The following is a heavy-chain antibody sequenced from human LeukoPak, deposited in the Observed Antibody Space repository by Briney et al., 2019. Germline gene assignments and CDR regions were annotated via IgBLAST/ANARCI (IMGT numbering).Heavy chain of an antibody. CDR2: VYQSGST. D-gene: IGHD1-26*01. CDR3: ATTTIRLGY. J-gene: IGHJ4*02. CDR1: GYSLSRGYY. V-gene: IGHV4-38-2*02. Sequence: PSETLSLTCTVSGYSLSRGYYWGWIRQPPGKGLEGIGSVYQSGSTYYTPSLKSRGTFSVDTSKNQFSLKLSSVTAADTAVYYCATTTIRLGYWGQGTLVTVSS.